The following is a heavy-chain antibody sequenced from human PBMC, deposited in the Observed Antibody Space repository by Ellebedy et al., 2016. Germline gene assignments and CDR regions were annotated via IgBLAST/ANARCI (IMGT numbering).Heavy chain of an antibody. CDR1: GFTFDSYA. V-gene: IGHV3-23*01. CDR3: AQRDTSGWHSY. J-gene: IGHJ4*02. D-gene: IGHD6-19*01. Sequence: GESLKISCAASGFTFDSYAMRWVRQAPGKGLEWVSAISAGGTTIYYADSVKGRFTISRDNSKNTLYLQMNSLRTEDTAVYYCAQRDTSGWHSYWGQGTLVTVSS. CDR2: ISAGGTTI.